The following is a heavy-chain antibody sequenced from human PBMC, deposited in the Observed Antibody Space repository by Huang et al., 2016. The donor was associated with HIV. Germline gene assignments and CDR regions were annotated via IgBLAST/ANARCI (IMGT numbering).Heavy chain of an antibody. J-gene: IGHJ3*02. V-gene: IGHV4-34*02. D-gene: IGHD3-22*01. CDR1: GGSFSGHY. CDR3: ARMCKYDSGGYWGNDAFDI. CDR2: ISDSGSD. Sequence: QVQLQQWGAELLKPSETLSLTCAVSGGSFSGHYWTWIRQPPGRGLEGIGEISDSGSDTSTPSLQSRGTSSGDTAQSQFSLKLNSVTAADTAIYYCARMCKYDSGGYWGNDAFDIWGQGTMVTVSS.